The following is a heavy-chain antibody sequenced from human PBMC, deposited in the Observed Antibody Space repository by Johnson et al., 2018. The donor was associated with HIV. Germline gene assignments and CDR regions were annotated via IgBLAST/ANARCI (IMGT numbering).Heavy chain of an antibody. Sequence: QVQLVESGGGLVKPGGSLRLSCAASGFTFSNYAMNWVRQAPGKGLEWVSLIYSDSSTYYADSVKGKLTISRANYKNTLYLQINSLRAEDTAVYYCAKDGGARGSSWYEGVFDIW. D-gene: IGHD6-13*01. CDR2: IYSDSST. CDR3: AKDGGARGSSWYEGVFDI. CDR1: GFTFSNYA. J-gene: IGHJ3*02. V-gene: IGHV3-NL1*01.